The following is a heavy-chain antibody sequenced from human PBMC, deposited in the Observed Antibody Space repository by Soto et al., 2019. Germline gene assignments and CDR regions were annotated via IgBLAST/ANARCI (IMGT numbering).Heavy chain of an antibody. CDR3: ASHLIMPGTRGFDY. D-gene: IGHD1-26*01. CDR1: SGSITSSNW. V-gene: IGHV4-4*02. CDR2: VYNGGHA. J-gene: IGHJ4*02. Sequence: QVQLQESGPGLVKPSGTLSLTCAISSGSITSSNWWSWVRQPPGKGLEWIGEVYNGGHANYNPSLKSRLTISVGSQNQFSLRLSSVTAADTAVYFCASHLIMPGTRGFDYWGQGSLVTVSS.